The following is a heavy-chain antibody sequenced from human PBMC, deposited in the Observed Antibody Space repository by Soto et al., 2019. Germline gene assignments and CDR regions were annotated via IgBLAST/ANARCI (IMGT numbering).Heavy chain of an antibody. Sequence: PGESLKISCKGSGYSFTSYWISWVRQMPGKGLEWMGRIDPSDSDTRYSPSFQGHVTISADKSIRTAYLPWSPLKASDTANYYCGSLGFEYVPSTLYYNVLHHSGVDVGGQGTSVPVSS. J-gene: IGHJ6*02. V-gene: IGHV5-10-1*01. CDR3: GSLGFEYVPSTLYYNVLHHSGVDV. D-gene: IGHD3-10*01. CDR1: GYSFTSYW. CDR2: IDPSDSDT.